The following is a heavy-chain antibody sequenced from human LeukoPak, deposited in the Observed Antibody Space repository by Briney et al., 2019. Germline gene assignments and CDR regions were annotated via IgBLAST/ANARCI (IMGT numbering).Heavy chain of an antibody. CDR3: ATYYYDSSGYYYRE. J-gene: IGHJ4*02. Sequence: PSETLSLTCTVSGGSISDYYWSWIRQPPGKGLEWIGYIYYSGSTNYNPSLKSRVTISVDTSKNQFSLKLSSVTAADTAVHYCATYYYDSSGYYYREWGQGTLVTVSS. D-gene: IGHD3-22*01. V-gene: IGHV4-59*01. CDR1: GGSISDYY. CDR2: IYYSGST.